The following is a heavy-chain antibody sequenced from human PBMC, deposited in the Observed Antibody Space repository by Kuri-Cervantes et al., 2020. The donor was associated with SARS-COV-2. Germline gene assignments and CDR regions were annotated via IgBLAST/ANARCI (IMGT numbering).Heavy chain of an antibody. D-gene: IGHD2-15*01. J-gene: IGHJ4*02. CDR3: ANFPRPTNCSGGSCSLDY. CDR1: GCTFSRNT. V-gene: IGHV3-66*01. CDR2: IYSGGST. Sequence: GGSLRLSCAASGCTFSRNTMNWVRQAPGKGLEWVSVIYSGGSTYYADSVKGRFTISRDNSKNTLYPKMNSLTAEDTAVYYCANFPRPTNCSGGSCSLDYWGQGTLVTVSS.